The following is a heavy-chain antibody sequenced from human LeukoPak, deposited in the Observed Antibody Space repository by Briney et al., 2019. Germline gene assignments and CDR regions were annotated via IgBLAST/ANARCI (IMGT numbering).Heavy chain of an antibody. CDR1: GYTFTSYY. CDR2: INPNSGGT. Sequence: ASVKVSCKASGYTFTSYYMHWVRQAPGQGLEWMGWINPNSGGTNYAQKFQGRVTMTRDTSISTAYMELSRLRSDDTAVYYCARDVTRGYSYGYFYYYYYYMDVWGKGTTVTISS. J-gene: IGHJ6*03. V-gene: IGHV1-2*02. D-gene: IGHD5-18*01. CDR3: ARDVTRGYSYGYFYYYYYYMDV.